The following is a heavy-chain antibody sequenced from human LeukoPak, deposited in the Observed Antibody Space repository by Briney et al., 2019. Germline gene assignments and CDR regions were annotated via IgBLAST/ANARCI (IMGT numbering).Heavy chain of an antibody. J-gene: IGHJ6*03. V-gene: IGHV1-46*01. CDR3: ARDWRQLGSYYYYYMDV. Sequence: GASVKVSCKASGSTFTSYYMHWVRQAPGQGLEWMGIINPSGGSTSYAQKFQGRVTMTRDTSTSTVYMELSSLRSEDTAVYYCARDWRQLGSYYYYYMDVWGKGTTVTVSS. CDR2: INPSGGST. D-gene: IGHD6-13*01. CDR1: GSTFTSYY.